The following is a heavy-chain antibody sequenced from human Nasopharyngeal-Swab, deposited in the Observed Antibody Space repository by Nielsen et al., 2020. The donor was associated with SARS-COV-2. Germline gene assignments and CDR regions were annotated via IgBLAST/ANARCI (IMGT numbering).Heavy chain of an antibody. CDR3: ARGGSSWPHWYFDL. CDR2: IGVTSSTR. J-gene: IGHJ2*01. V-gene: IGHV3-48*04. D-gene: IGHD6-13*01. CDR1: GFIFSNYN. Sequence: GESLKISCAASGFIFSNYNMNWVHQAPGKGLEWVSYIGVTSSTRYYADSLRGRFTISRDNAKNSLYLQMNSLRAEDTAVYYCARGGSSWPHWYFDLWGRGTLVTVSS.